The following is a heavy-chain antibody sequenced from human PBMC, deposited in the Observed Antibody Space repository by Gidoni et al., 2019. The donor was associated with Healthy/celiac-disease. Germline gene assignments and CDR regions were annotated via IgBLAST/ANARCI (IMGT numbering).Heavy chain of an antibody. D-gene: IGHD3-22*01. J-gene: IGHJ4*02. CDR2: SKSKTDGGTT. Sequence: EVQLVESGGGLVKPGGSLRLSCAVFVFTFFNAWMSWVRQAPGKGLEWVGRSKSKTDGGTTDYAAPVKGRFTISRDDSKNTLYLQMNSLKTEDTAVYYCTTGPLMIVDCYWGQGTLVTVSS. CDR1: VFTFFNAW. V-gene: IGHV3-15*01. CDR3: TTGPLMIVDCY.